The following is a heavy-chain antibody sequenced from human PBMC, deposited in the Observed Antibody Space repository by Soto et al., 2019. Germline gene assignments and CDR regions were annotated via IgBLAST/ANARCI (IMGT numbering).Heavy chain of an antibody. CDR3: ARDQPRVVIPYYYYYGMDV. V-gene: IGHV3-33*01. D-gene: IGHD3-3*01. Sequence: QVQLVESGGGVVQPGRSLRLSCAASGFTFSSYGMHWVRQAPGKGLEWVAVIWYDGSNKYYADSVKGRFTISRDNSKNTLYLQMNSLRAEDTAVYYCARDQPRVVIPYYYYYGMDVWGQGTTVTVSS. CDR1: GFTFSSYG. CDR2: IWYDGSNK. J-gene: IGHJ6*02.